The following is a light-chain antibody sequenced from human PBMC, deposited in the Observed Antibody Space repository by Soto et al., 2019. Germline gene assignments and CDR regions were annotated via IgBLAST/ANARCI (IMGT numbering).Light chain of an antibody. CDR2: EVG. V-gene: IGLV2-8*01. CDR1: NSDIGAYNH. J-gene: IGLJ1*01. CDR3: CSFAGSKNLV. Sequence: QSALTQPPSASGSPGQSVTISCTGSNSDIGAYNHVSWYQQHPGKAPKLIIYEVGERPSGVPDRFSGSKSGITASLTVSGLQAEDEADYYCCSFAGSKNLVFGTGTKVTVL.